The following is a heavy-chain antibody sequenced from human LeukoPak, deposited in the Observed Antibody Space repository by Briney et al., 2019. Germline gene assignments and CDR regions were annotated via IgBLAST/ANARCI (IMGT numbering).Heavy chain of an antibody. J-gene: IGHJ4*02. V-gene: IGHV1-18*01. CDR1: GYTFTSYG. CDR2: ISAYNGNT. D-gene: IGHD3-22*01. CDR3: ARGGHYYDSSGLFDY. Sequence: ASVKVSCKASGYTFTSYGISWVRQAPGQGLEWMGWISAYNGNTNYTQKLQGRVTMTTDTSTSTAYMELRSLRSDDTAVYYCARGGHYYDSSGLFDYWAREPWSPSPQ.